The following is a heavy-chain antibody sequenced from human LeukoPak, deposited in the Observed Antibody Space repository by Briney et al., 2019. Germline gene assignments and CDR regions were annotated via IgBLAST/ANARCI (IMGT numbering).Heavy chain of an antibody. CDR3: AKEPASGSCFDY. CDR1: GYTFNSYA. CDR2: ISGSGGST. J-gene: IGHJ4*02. D-gene: IGHD3-10*01. Sequence: GGSLRLSCAASGYTFNSYAMSWVRQAPGKGLEWVSAISGSGGSTHYADSVKGRFTISRDNSKNTLYLQMNSLRAEDTALYYCAKEPASGSCFDYWGQGTLVTVSS. V-gene: IGHV3-23*01.